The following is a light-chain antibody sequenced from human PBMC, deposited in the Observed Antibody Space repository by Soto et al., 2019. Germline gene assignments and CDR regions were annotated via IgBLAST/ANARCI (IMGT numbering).Light chain of an antibody. CDR1: QSVRSD. CDR3: KQYKNWWT. J-gene: IGKJ1*01. CDR2: DAS. Sequence: EIVMTQSPATLSLSPGERATLSCRASQSVRSDLAWYQQKPCQTPRRLIYDASTRATGIPSRFSGSGSGTEFTLTISILQSEDFAIYYCKQYKNWWTFGQGTKVDI. V-gene: IGKV3-15*01.